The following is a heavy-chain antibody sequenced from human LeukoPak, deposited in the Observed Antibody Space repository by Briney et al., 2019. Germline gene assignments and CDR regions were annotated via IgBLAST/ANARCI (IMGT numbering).Heavy chain of an antibody. CDR3: AREGDWNYGFDY. D-gene: IGHD1-7*01. V-gene: IGHV3-30*02. Sequence: GGSLRLSCAASGFTFTTYGVHWVRQAPGKGLEWVAFIQYDGSNKQYADSVKGRFTISRDNSKNTLYLQMNSLRAEDTAVYYCAREGDWNYGFDYWGQGTLVTVSS. J-gene: IGHJ4*02. CDR2: IQYDGSNK. CDR1: GFTFTTYG.